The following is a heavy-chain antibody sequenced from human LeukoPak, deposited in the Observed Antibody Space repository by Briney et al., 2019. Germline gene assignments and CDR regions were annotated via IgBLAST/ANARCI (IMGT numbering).Heavy chain of an antibody. V-gene: IGHV5-51*01. D-gene: IGHD3-22*01. CDR3: AREYDNSGYPYDY. Sequence: KPGESLKISCKGSGYSFTTYWIAWVRQMPGKGLEWMGIIYPGDSDTRYSPSFQGQITISADKSISTAYLQWSSQKASDTAMYYCAREYDNSGYPYDYWGQGTLVTVSS. CDR1: GYSFTTYW. CDR2: IYPGDSDT. J-gene: IGHJ4*02.